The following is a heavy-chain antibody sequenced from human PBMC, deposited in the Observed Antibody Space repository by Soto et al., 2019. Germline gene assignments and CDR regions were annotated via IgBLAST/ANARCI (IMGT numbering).Heavy chain of an antibody. CDR2: ISYDGSNK. CDR1: GFSFGDYA. V-gene: IGHV3-30*18. Sequence: GGSLRLSCVASGFSFGDYAMNWVRQAPGKGLEWVAVISYDGSNKYYADSVKGRFTISRDNSKNTLYLQMNSLRAEDTAVYYCAKYQGDYYYGMDVWGQGTTVTVSS. CDR3: AKYQGDYYYGMDV. J-gene: IGHJ6*02.